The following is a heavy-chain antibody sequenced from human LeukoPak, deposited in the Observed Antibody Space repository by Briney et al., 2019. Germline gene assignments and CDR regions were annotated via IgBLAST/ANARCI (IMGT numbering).Heavy chain of an antibody. CDR3: ARSYSSSPLGY. J-gene: IGHJ4*02. CDR2: IYSGGKT. Sequence: PGGSLRLSCAASGFIVSSNHMNWVRQAPGKGLEWASVIYSGGKTFYADSVRGRFTISRDNSENTLYLQMNSLRAEDTAVYYCARSYSSSPLGYWGQGTLVTVSS. CDR1: GFIVSSNH. V-gene: IGHV3-53*01. D-gene: IGHD6-13*01.